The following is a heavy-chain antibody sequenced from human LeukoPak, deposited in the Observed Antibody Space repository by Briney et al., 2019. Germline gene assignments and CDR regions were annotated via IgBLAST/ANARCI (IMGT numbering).Heavy chain of an antibody. CDR2: IYHSGST. D-gene: IGHD1-26*01. Sequence: SETLSLTCTVSGYSISSGYYWGWIRQPPGKGLEWIGSIYHSGSTYYNPSLKSRVTISVDTSKNQFSLKLSSVTAADTAVYYGAREEWELPEGTDYWGQGTLVTVSS. CDR3: AREEWELPEGTDY. V-gene: IGHV4-38-2*02. CDR1: GYSISSGYY. J-gene: IGHJ4*02.